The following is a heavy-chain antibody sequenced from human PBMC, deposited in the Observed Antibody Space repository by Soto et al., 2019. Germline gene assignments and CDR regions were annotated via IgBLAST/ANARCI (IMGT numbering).Heavy chain of an antibody. J-gene: IGHJ6*02. D-gene: IGHD3-3*01. V-gene: IGHV1-69*02. CDR2: IIPILGIA. CDR3: ARGPGSNYDFWSGYGPTAYYYYGMDV. Sequence: SVKVSCKASGGTFSSYTISWVRQAPGQGLEWMGRIIPILGIANYAQKFQGRVTITADESTSTAYMELSSLRSEDTAVYYCARGPGSNYDFWSGYGPTAYYYYGMDVWGQGTTVTVSS. CDR1: GGTFSSYT.